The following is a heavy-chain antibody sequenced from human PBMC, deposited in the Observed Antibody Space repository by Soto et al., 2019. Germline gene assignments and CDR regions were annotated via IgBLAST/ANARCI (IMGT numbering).Heavy chain of an antibody. Sequence: ASETLSLTCTVSGGSISSGGYYWSWIRQHPGKGLEWIGYIYYSGSTYYNPSLKSRVTISVDTSKNQFSLKLSSVTAADTAVYYCARDYYDSSGQPLFYGMDVWGQGTTVTVSS. J-gene: IGHJ6*02. CDR3: ARDYYDSSGQPLFYGMDV. CDR2: IYYSGST. V-gene: IGHV4-31*03. D-gene: IGHD3-22*01. CDR1: GGSISSGGYY.